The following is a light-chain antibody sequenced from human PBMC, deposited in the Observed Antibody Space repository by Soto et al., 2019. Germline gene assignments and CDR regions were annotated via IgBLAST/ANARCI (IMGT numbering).Light chain of an antibody. CDR3: QVYDMSPL. V-gene: IGKV3-20*01. J-gene: IGKJ4*01. Sequence: FLTQSPHTLSLSPGERATLSCRASQSVGSNYLAWYQQKPGQAPRLLMYDASGRASGIPDRFSGSGSGTDFTLTISRLEPEDFAVYYCQVYDMSPLFGGGSKVDIK. CDR1: QSVGSNY. CDR2: DAS.